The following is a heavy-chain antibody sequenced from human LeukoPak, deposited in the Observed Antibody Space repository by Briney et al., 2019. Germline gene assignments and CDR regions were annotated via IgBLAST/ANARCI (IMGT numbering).Heavy chain of an antibody. CDR3: ARDPLWEGAAGFDY. V-gene: IGHV3-30*03. D-gene: IGHD1-26*01. CDR2: ISYDGSNK. CDR1: GFTFSSYG. J-gene: IGHJ4*02. Sequence: GGSLRLSCAASGFTFSSYGMHWVRQAPGKGLEWVAVISYDGSNKYYADSAKGRFTISRDNSKNTLYLQMNSLRAEDTAVYYCARDPLWEGAAGFDYWGQGTLVTVSS.